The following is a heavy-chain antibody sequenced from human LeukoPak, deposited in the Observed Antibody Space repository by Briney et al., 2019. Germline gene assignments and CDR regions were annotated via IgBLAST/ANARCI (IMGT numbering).Heavy chain of an antibody. CDR3: ARCPGYSYGPDWYFDL. CDR2: ISSSSSYT. CDR1: GFTFSDYY. V-gene: IGHV3-11*06. J-gene: IGHJ2*01. D-gene: IGHD5-18*01. Sequence: GGSLRLSCAASGFTFSDYYMSWIRQAPGKGLEWVSYISSSSSYTNYADSVKGRFTISRDNAKNSLYLQMNSLRAEDTAVYHCARCPGYSYGPDWYFDLWGRGTLVTVSS.